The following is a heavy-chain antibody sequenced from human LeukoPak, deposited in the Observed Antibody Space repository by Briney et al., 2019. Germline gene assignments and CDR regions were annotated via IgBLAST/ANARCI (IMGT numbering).Heavy chain of an antibody. CDR2: MSYSGSA. Sequence: SETLSLTCTVSGGSICSYFWSWLRQPPGKGLEWIGYMSYSGSASYSPSLKNRVTISVDTSKKQVTLNLISVTAADTATYYCARHAWVRQPFDTWGQGALVTVSS. V-gene: IGHV4-59*08. CDR1: GGSICSYF. J-gene: IGHJ4*02. CDR3: ARHAWVRQPFDT. D-gene: IGHD5-12*01.